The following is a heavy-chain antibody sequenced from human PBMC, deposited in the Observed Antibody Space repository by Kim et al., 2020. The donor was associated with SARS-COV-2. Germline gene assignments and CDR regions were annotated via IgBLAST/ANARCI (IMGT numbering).Heavy chain of an antibody. Sequence: GGSLRLSCEASGFSFAAHSMAWVRQAPGEGLEWISYISATSSTIHYADSVKGRFTISRDDAKNSLYLQMNNLRDDDTAVYYCTRGTASTWYRVKFDYYFGYWGQGTLVTVSS. J-gene: IGHJ4*02. V-gene: IGHV3-48*02. CDR2: ISATSSTI. CDR3: TRGTASTWYRVKFDYYFGY. CDR1: GFSFAAHS. D-gene: IGHD6-13*01.